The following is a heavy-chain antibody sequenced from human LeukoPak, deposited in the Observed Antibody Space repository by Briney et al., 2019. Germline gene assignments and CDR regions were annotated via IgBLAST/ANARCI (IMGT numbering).Heavy chain of an antibody. CDR2: ISAYNGNT. J-gene: IGHJ6*02. CDR3: ARDRGITMIVGYYYYGMDV. V-gene: IGHV1-18*01. CDR1: GYTFTSCG. D-gene: IGHD3-22*01. Sequence: GASVKVSCKASGYTFTSCGISWVRQAPGQGLEWMGWISAYNGNTNYAQKLQGRVTMTTDTSTSTAYMELRSLRSDDTAVYYCARDRGITMIVGYYYYGMDVWGQGTAVTVSS.